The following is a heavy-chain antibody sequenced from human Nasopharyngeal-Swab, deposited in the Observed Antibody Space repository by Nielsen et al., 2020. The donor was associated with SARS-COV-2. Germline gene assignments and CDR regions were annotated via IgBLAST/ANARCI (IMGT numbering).Heavy chain of an antibody. CDR2: ITPILGIS. J-gene: IGHJ5*02. V-gene: IGHV1-69*10. D-gene: IGHD1-1*01. CDR3: ALASSGRKNNWFDP. CDR1: GYIFNIYG. Sequence: SVKVSCKASGYIFNIYGINWVRQAPGQGLEWVGGITPILGISNHAQKFQGRVTITADKSTSTAYMELSSLRSEDTALYYCALASSGRKNNWFDPWGQGTLVTVSS.